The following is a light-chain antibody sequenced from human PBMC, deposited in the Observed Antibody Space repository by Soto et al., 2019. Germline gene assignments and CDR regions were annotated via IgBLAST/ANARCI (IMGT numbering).Light chain of an antibody. J-gene: IGLJ2*01. CDR3: SSDTSSSIVV. V-gene: IGLV2-14*01. CDR1: SSDVGGYNY. CDR2: DVS. Sequence: QSALTQPASVSGSPGQSITISCTGTSSDVGGYNYVSWYQQHPGKAHKLMIYDVSNRPSGVSNRFSGSKSGNTASLTISGLQAEDEADYYCSSDTSSSIVVFGGGTQLTVL.